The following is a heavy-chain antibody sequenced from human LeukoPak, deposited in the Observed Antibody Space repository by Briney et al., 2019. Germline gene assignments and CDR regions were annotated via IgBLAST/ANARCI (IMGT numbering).Heavy chain of an antibody. Sequence: SETLSLTCTVSGGSISSYYWSWTRQPPGKGLEWIGYIYTSGSTNYNPSLKSRVTISVDTSKNQFSLKLSSVTAADTAVYYCARLDYDSSGYYYYYYYMDVWGKGTTVTVSS. J-gene: IGHJ6*03. CDR3: ARLDYDSSGYYYYYYYMDV. D-gene: IGHD3-22*01. CDR1: GGSISSYY. V-gene: IGHV4-4*09. CDR2: IYTSGST.